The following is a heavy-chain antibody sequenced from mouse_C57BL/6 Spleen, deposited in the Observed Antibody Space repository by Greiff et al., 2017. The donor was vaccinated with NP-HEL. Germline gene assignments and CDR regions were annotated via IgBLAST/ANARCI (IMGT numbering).Heavy chain of an antibody. CDR2: IHPNSGST. V-gene: IGHV1-64*01. D-gene: IGHD2-4*01. CDR3: ASYYDYDRGAFAY. J-gene: IGHJ3*01. Sequence: QQQGEERGKPGSSFPLSCKASGYTFTSYWIHWVKQRPGQGLEWIGMIHPNSGSTNYNEKFKSKATLTVDKSSSTAYMQLSSLTSEDSAVYYCASYYDYDRGAFAYWGQGTLVTVSA. CDR1: GYTFTSYW.